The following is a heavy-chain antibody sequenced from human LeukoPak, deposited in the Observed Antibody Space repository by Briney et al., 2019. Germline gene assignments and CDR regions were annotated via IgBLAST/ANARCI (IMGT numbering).Heavy chain of an antibody. CDR1: GFTFSSYS. D-gene: IGHD3-10*01. CDR3: ARDRRITMVRGADTMDV. J-gene: IGHJ6*02. V-gene: IGHV3-21*01. Sequence: PGGSLRLSCAASGFTFSSYSMNWVRQAPGKGLEWVSSISSSSSYIYYADSVKGRFTISRDNAKNSLYLQMNSLRAEDTAVYYCARDRRITMVRGADTMDVWGQGTTVTVSS. CDR2: ISSSSSYI.